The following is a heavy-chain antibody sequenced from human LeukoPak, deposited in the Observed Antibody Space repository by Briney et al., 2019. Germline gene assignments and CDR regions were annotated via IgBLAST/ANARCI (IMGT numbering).Heavy chain of an antibody. CDR3: ARMITFGGVIFDY. D-gene: IGHD3-16*01. J-gene: IGHJ4*02. Sequence: SETLSLTCAVSGYSISSGYYWGWIRQPPGKGLEWIGSIYHSGSTSYNPSLKSRVTISVDASKNQFSLKLSSVTAADTAVYYCARMITFGGVIFDYWGQGTLVTVSS. CDR1: GYSISSGYY. CDR2: IYHSGST. V-gene: IGHV4-38-2*01.